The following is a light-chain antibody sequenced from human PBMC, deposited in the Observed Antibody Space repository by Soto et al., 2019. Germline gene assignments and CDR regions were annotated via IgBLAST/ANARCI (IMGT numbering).Light chain of an antibody. J-gene: IGLJ2*01. CDR2: EVN. CDR1: SSDVGSYNL. Sequence: QSALTQPASVSGSPGQSITISCTGTSSDVGSYNLVSWYQHHPGKAPKLMIYEVNKRPSGISNRFSGSKSGNTASLTVSGLQAEDEADYYCCSYAGSSTYVLFGGGTKVTVL. V-gene: IGLV2-23*02. CDR3: CSYAGSSTYVL.